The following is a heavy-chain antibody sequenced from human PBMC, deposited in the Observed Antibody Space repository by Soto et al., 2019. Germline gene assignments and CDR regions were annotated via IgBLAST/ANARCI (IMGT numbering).Heavy chain of an antibody. CDR1: GGTFSSYA. CDR2: IIPISGTA. J-gene: IGHJ6*02. Sequence: QVQLVQSGAEVKKPGSSVKVSCKASGGTFSSYAISWVRQAPGQGLEWMGGIIPISGTANYAQKFQGRVTITPDESTSTAYMELGSLRSEDTAVYYCARSQGSSTSLEIYYYYYYGMDVWGQGTTVTVFS. V-gene: IGHV1-69*01. CDR3: ARSQGSSTSLEIYYYYYYGMDV. D-gene: IGHD2-2*01.